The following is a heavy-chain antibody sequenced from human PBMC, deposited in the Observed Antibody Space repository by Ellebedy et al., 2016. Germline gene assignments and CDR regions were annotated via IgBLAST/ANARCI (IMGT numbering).Heavy chain of an antibody. CDR3: ARLRKWELLTLPPDAFDI. V-gene: IGHV4-39*01. D-gene: IGHD1-26*01. Sequence: SETLSLXXTVSGGSISSSSYYWGWIRQPPGKGLEWIGSIYYSGSTYYNPSLKSRVTISVDTSKNQFSLKLSSVTAADTAVYYCARLRKWELLTLPPDAFDIWGQGTMVTVSS. CDR2: IYYSGST. CDR1: GGSISSSSYY. J-gene: IGHJ3*02.